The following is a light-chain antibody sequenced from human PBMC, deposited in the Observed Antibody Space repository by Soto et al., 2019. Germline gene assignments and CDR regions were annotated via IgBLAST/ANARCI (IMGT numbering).Light chain of an antibody. CDR3: QQYGSLRLT. V-gene: IGKV3-20*01. CDR2: GAS. J-gene: IGKJ4*01. Sequence: DIVMTQSPLSLPVTPGEPASISCRASQSVSSSYLAWYQQKPGQAPRLLIYGASSRATGIPDRFSGSGSGTDFTLTISRLEPEDFAVYYCQQYGSLRLTFGGGTKVDIK. CDR1: QSVSSSY.